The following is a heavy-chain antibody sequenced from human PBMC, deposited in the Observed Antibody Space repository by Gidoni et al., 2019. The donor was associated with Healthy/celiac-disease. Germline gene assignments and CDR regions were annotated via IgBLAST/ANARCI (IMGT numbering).Heavy chain of an antibody. CDR2: INSDGSST. J-gene: IGHJ4*02. Sequence: EVQLVESGGGLVQPGGSLRISCAASGFTFSSYWMHWVRQAPGKGLVWVSRINSDGSSTSYADSVKGRFTISRDNAKNTLYLQMNSLRAEDTAVYYCARVGKQQLAGNGCCFDYWGQGTLVTVSS. D-gene: IGHD6-13*01. CDR1: GFTFSSYW. V-gene: IGHV3-74*01. CDR3: ARVGKQQLAGNGCCFDY.